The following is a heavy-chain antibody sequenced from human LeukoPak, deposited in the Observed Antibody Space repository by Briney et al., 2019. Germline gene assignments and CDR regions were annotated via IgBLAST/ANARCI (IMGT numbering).Heavy chain of an antibody. D-gene: IGHD3-10*01. V-gene: IGHV4-4*02. J-gene: IGHJ5*02. CDR2: IYHSGST. CDR3: ARQGSRGVIIGGWFDP. Sequence: MTSETLSLTCAVSGGSISSSNWWSWVRQPPGKGLGGIGEIYHSGSTNYNPSLKSRVTISVDKSKNQFSLKLSSVTAADTAVYYCARQGSRGVIIGGWFDPWGQGTLVTVSS. CDR1: GGSISSSNW.